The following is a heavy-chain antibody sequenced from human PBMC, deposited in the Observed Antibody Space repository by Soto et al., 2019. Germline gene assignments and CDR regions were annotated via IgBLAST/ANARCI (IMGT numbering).Heavy chain of an antibody. Sequence: SVKVSCTASGGTFDNYGSSRVRQAPGQGLEWMGGISPKLGPRKSAQSFQGRVTFTADESTSTAYMEMTSLRSEDTAVYYCARDRYDDNSGYYYESVYWGQGTRVTVSP. CDR3: ARDRYDDNSGYYYESVY. J-gene: IGHJ4*02. D-gene: IGHD3-22*01. V-gene: IGHV1-69*01. CDR1: GGTFDNYG. CDR2: ISPKLGPR.